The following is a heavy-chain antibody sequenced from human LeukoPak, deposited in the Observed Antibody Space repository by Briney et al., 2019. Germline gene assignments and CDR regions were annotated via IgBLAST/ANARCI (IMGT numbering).Heavy chain of an antibody. CDR3: ARLSMVRGDIRDY. D-gene: IGHD3-10*01. CDR1: GFTFSSYA. CDR2: ISSNGGST. Sequence: QPGGSLRLSCAASGFTFSSYAMHWVRQAPGKGLEYVSAISSNGGSTYYANSVKGRFTISRDNSKNTLYLQMGSLRAEDMAVYYCARLSMVRGDIRDYWGQGTLVTVSS. V-gene: IGHV3-64*01. J-gene: IGHJ4*02.